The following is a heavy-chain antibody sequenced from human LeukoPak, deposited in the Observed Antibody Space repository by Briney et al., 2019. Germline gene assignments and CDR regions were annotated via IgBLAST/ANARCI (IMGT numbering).Heavy chain of an antibody. CDR2: IYASGST. Sequence: SETLSLTCTVSGDSISSGTYYWSWIRQPAGKGLEWIGRIYASGSTNYNPSLKSRVTISVDTSRNQISLKLSSVTAADTAVYYCARDMTTVTTYSWYFDLWGRGTLVTVSS. CDR3: ARDMTTVTTYSWYFDL. V-gene: IGHV4-61*02. D-gene: IGHD4-17*01. CDR1: GDSISSGTYY. J-gene: IGHJ2*01.